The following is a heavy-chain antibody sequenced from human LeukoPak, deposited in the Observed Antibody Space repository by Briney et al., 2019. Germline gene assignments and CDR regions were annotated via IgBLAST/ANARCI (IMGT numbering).Heavy chain of an antibody. V-gene: IGHV1-18*01. CDR2: ISAYNGNT. CDR3: ARGDYDFWSGYYVLLGVDYYYMDV. D-gene: IGHD3-3*01. CDR1: GYTFTSYG. J-gene: IGHJ6*03. Sequence: ASVKVSCKASGYTFTSYGISWVRQAPGQGLEWMGWISAYNGNTNYAQKLQGRVTMTTDTSTSTAYMELRSLRSDDTAVYYCARGDYDFWSGYYVLLGVDYYYMDVWGKGTTVTVSS.